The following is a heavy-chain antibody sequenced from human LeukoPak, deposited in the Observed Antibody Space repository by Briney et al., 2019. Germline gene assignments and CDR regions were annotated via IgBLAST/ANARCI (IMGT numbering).Heavy chain of an antibody. J-gene: IGHJ1*01. CDR3: ATKGIYYDSSGYYSEYFQH. Sequence: GGSLRLSCAASGFTVSSKYMSWVRQAPGKGLEWVSVIYSGGSTYYADSVKGRFTISRDNSKNTLYLQMNSLRAEDTAVYYCATKGIYYDSSGYYSEYFQHWGQGTLVTVSS. CDR2: IYSGGST. D-gene: IGHD3-22*01. CDR1: GFTVSSKY. V-gene: IGHV3-53*01.